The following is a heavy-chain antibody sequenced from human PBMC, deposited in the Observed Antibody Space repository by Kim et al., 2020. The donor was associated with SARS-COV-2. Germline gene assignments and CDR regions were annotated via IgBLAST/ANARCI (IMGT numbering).Heavy chain of an antibody. CDR1: GFTFSSYG. Sequence: GGSLRLSCAASGFTFSSYGMHWVRQAPGKGLEWVAVISYDGSNKYYADSVKGRFTISRDNSKNTLYLQMNSLRAEDTAVYYCAKDIDDFMITFGGGDYWGQGTLVTVSS. V-gene: IGHV3-30*18. CDR2: ISYDGSNK. CDR3: AKDIDDFMITFGGGDY. J-gene: IGHJ4*02. D-gene: IGHD3-16*01.